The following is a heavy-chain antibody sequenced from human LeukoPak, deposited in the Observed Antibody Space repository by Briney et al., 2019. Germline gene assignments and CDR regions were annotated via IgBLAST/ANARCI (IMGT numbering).Heavy chain of an antibody. J-gene: IGHJ6*03. V-gene: IGHV3-7*01. CDR2: IKQDGSEK. D-gene: IGHD4-11*01. Sequence: GGSLRLSCAASGFTFSSYWMSWVRQAPGKGLEWVANIKQDGSEKYYVDSVKGRFTISRDNAKNSLYLQMNSLRAEDTAVYYCARENYSNFYYYCYYMDVWGKGTTVTVSS. CDR3: ARENYSNFYYYCYYMDV. CDR1: GFTFSSYW.